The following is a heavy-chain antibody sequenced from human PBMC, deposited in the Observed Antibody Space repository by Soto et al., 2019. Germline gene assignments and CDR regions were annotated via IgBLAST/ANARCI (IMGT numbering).Heavy chain of an antibody. V-gene: IGHV1-3*01. D-gene: IGHD5-12*01. CDR1: GYTFINLA. CDR2: INADNGNT. Sequence: ASVRVCWNASGYTFINLAMHWMRQALGQRPEWMGWINADNGNTKYSQKFQDRFTITRDTSANTAYMDLRTLTSEDTAVYYCARGIWVATTASYYFDSWGQGTQVTVSS. CDR3: ARGIWVATTASYYFDS. J-gene: IGHJ4*02.